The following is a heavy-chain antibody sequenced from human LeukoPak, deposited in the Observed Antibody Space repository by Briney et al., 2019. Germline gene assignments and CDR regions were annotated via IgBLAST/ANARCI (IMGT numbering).Heavy chain of an antibody. J-gene: IGHJ6*02. CDR2: IIPIFGTA. D-gene: IGHD3-3*01. CDR3: ARRRVTIFGVVILRTYGMDV. Sequence: SVKVSCKASGGTFSSYAISWVRQAPGQGLEWMGGIIPIFGTANYAQKFQGRVTITADESTSTAYMELSSLRSDDTAVYYCARRRVTIFGVVILRTYGMDVWGQGTTVTVSS. CDR1: GGTFSSYA. V-gene: IGHV1-69*13.